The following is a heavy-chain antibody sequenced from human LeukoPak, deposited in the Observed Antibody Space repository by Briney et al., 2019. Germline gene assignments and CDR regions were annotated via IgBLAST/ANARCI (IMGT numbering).Heavy chain of an antibody. CDR1: GGSISSSSYY. CDR2: IYYSGST. D-gene: IGHD2/OR15-2a*01. V-gene: IGHV4-39*07. Sequence: SETLSLTCTVSGGSISSSSYYWGWIRQPPGKGLEWIGSIYYSGSTYYSPSLKSRVTISVDTSKNQFSLKLSSVTAADTAVYYCARGRNRRLDIWGQGTMVTVSS. CDR3: ARGRNRRLDI. J-gene: IGHJ3*02.